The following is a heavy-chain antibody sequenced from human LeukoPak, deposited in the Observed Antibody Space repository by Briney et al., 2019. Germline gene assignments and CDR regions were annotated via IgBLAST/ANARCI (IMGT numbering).Heavy chain of an antibody. D-gene: IGHD6-13*01. CDR3: ARTSSSWATSYYFDY. CDR1: GGSISSGGYY. Sequence: SETLSLTCTVSGGSISSGGYYWSWIRQHPGKGLEWIGYIYYSGSTYYNPSLKSRVTISVDTSKNQFSLKLSSVTAADTAVYYCARTSSSWATSYYFDYWGQGTLVTVSS. CDR2: IYYSGST. V-gene: IGHV4-31*03. J-gene: IGHJ4*02.